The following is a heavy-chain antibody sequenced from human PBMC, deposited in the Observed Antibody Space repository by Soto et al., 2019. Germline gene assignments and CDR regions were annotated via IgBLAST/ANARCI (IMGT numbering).Heavy chain of an antibody. Sequence: GGSLRLSCAASGFTFDDYATHWVRQAPGKGLEWVSGISWNSGSKGYADSVKGRFTISRDNAKNSLYLQMNSLRAEDTAVYYCALIGSYNSLDYWGQGTLVTVSS. CDR1: GFTFDDYA. D-gene: IGHD1-26*01. CDR2: ISWNSGSK. V-gene: IGHV3-9*01. J-gene: IGHJ4*02. CDR3: ALIGSYNSLDY.